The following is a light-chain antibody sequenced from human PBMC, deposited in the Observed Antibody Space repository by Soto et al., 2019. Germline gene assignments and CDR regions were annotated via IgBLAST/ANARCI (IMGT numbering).Light chain of an antibody. V-gene: IGLV2-14*01. Sequence: QSALTQPASVSGSRGQSITISCTGTSSDIGYYDYVSWYQHHSGKAPKLIIYEVNNRPSGVSNRFSGSKSVNTASLTISGLQDEDEADYYCSSHSSSSAYYVFGTGTKLTVL. J-gene: IGLJ1*01. CDR3: SSHSSSSAYYV. CDR2: EVN. CDR1: SSDIGYYDY.